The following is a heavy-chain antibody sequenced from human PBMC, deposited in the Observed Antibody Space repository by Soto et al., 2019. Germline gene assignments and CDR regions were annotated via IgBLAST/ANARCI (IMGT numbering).Heavy chain of an antibody. CDR1: GFTFDDYT. Sequence: GGFLRLSCAASGFTFDDYTMHWVRQAPGKGLEWVSLISWDGGSTYYADSVKGRFTISRDNSKNSLYLQMNSLRTEDTALYYCAKDEPYSSSWYGWFDPWGQGTLVTVSS. J-gene: IGHJ5*02. V-gene: IGHV3-43*01. D-gene: IGHD6-13*01. CDR3: AKDEPYSSSWYGWFDP. CDR2: ISWDGGST.